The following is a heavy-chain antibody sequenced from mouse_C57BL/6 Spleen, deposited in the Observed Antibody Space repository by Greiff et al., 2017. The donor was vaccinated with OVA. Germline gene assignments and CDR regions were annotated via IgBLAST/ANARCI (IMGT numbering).Heavy chain of an antibody. CDR2: IYPGSGNT. D-gene: IGHD4-1*02. J-gene: IGHJ4*01. V-gene: IGHV1-66*01. Sequence: QVQLQQSGPELVKPGASVKISCKASGYSFTSYYIHWVKQRPGQGLEWIGWIYPGSGNTKYNEKFKGKATLTADTSSSTAYMQLSSLTSEDSAVYYCARVNWDAMDYWGQGTSVTVSS. CDR3: ARVNWDAMDY. CDR1: GYSFTSYY.